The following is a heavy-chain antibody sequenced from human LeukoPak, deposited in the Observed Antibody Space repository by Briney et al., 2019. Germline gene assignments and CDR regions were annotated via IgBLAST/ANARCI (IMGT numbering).Heavy chain of an antibody. Sequence: PGGSLRLSCAASGFTFSSYAMSWVRQAPGKGLEWVSVIYTGGSTYYADSVKGRFTISRDNSKNTLYLQMNSLRAEDTAVYYCARVQPDYYDSSGYQAYYFDYWGQGTLVTVSS. D-gene: IGHD3-22*01. CDR2: IYTGGST. CDR1: GFTFSSYA. J-gene: IGHJ4*02. CDR3: ARVQPDYYDSSGYQAYYFDY. V-gene: IGHV3-53*01.